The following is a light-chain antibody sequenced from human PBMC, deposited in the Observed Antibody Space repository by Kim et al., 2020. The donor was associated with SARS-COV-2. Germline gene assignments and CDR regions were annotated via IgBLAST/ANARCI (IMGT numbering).Light chain of an antibody. J-gene: IGKJ2*01. CDR1: QTVSTW. CDR3: QQANSSPPT. CDR2: ATS. V-gene: IGKV1-12*01. Sequence: SASVGERVTLTCRASQTVSTWLAWYQQKPGQAPKLLIYATSTLQNGVPSRFSGSGSATEFTLTISSLQPEDFATYFCQQANSSPPTFGQGTKLEI.